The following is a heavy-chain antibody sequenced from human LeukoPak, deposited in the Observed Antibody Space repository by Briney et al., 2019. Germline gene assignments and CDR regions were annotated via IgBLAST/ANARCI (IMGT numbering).Heavy chain of an antibody. J-gene: IGHJ4*02. CDR1: GFTFSSYD. CDR2: ISGSGGSQ. D-gene: IGHD2-2*01. CDR3: AKAWVVPAAKGY. V-gene: IGHV3-23*01. Sequence: GGSLRLSCAASGFTFSSYDMSWVRQAPGKGLEGVSAISGSGGSQYYADSVKGRFTISRDNSKNTLYLQMNSLRAEDTAVYYCAKAWVVPAAKGYWGQGTLVTVSS.